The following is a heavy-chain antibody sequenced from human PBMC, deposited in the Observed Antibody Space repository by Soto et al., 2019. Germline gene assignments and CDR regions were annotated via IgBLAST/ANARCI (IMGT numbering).Heavy chain of an antibody. CDR1: GGTFSSYA. CDR2: IIPIFGTA. CDR3: GRSGAPTGDHDP. Sequence: SVKVSCKASGGTFSSYAISWVRQAPGQGLEWMGGIIPIFGTANYAQKFQGRVTITADESTSTAYMELSSLRSEDTAVYYCGRSGAPTGDHDPWGQGTLVTVSS. V-gene: IGHV1-69*13. J-gene: IGHJ5*02. D-gene: IGHD2-21*01.